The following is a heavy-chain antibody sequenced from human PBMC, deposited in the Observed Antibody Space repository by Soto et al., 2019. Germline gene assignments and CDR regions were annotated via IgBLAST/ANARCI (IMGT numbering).Heavy chain of an antibody. V-gene: IGHV1-69*06. Sequence: QVQLVQSGAVGKKPGSSVEVFCKASGGTFNGYGISWVRQAPGQGLEWMGGTVPVFDTSKYAPRFQGRVTITADKSTSTAYMELSSVRSEDTAIYFCARGVSNSGAYYTGPSAYDLWGQGTLVIVSS. CDR3: ARGVSNSGAYYTGPSAYDL. CDR2: TVPVFDTS. J-gene: IGHJ3*01. D-gene: IGHD3-10*01. CDR1: GGTFNGYG.